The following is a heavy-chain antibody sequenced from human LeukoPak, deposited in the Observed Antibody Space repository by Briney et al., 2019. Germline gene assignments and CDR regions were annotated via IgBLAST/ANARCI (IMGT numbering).Heavy chain of an antibody. D-gene: IGHD6-19*01. Sequence: PSETLSLTCTVSGGSISSYYWSWIRQPPGKGLEWIGYIYYSGSTNYNPSLKSRVTISVDTSKNQFSLKLSSVTAADTAVYYCARGIWEQWLNYYYYYYMDVWGKGTTVTVSS. CDR3: ARGIWEQWLNYYYYYYMDV. J-gene: IGHJ6*03. CDR2: IYYSGST. V-gene: IGHV4-59*01. CDR1: GGSISSYY.